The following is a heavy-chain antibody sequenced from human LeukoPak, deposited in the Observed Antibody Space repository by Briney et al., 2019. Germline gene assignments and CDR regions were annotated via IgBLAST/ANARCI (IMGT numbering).Heavy chain of an antibody. V-gene: IGHV1-8*01. CDR3: ARGSLHYYGSGSYYLPHWFDP. CDR2: MNPNSGNT. Sequence: ASVKVSCKASGYTFTSYDINWVRQATGQGLEWMGWMNPNSGNTGYVQKFQGRVTMTRNTSISTAYMELSSLRSEDTAVYCCARGSLHYYGSGSYYLPHWFDPWGQGTLVTVSS. D-gene: IGHD3-10*01. CDR1: GYTFTSYD. J-gene: IGHJ5*02.